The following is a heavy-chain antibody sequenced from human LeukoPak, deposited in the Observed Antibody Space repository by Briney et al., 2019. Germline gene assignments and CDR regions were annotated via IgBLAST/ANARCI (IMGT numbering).Heavy chain of an antibody. CDR3: ARIGAAAGTGGFDY. CDR1: GGSISSYY. V-gene: IGHV4-59*08. J-gene: IGHJ4*02. Sequence: SETLSLTCTVSGGSISSYYWSWIRQPPGKGPEWIGYIYYSGSTNYNPSLKSRVTISVDTSKNQFSLKLSSVTAADTAVYYCARIGAAAGTGGFDYWGQGTLVTVSS. D-gene: IGHD6-13*01. CDR2: IYYSGST.